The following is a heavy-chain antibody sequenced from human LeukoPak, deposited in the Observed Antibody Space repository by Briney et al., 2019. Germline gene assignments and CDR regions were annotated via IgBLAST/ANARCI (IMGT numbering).Heavy chain of an antibody. Sequence: PGGSLRLSCAASGFTFSTFAMIWVRQPPGKGLEWVSSISSSSSYIYYADSVKGRFTISRDNAKNSLYLQMNSLRAEDTAVYYCARVAVVGYCSGGSCFYYMDVWGKGTTVTVSS. D-gene: IGHD2-15*01. CDR1: GFTFSTFA. CDR3: ARVAVVGYCSGGSCFYYMDV. J-gene: IGHJ6*03. CDR2: ISSSSSYI. V-gene: IGHV3-21*01.